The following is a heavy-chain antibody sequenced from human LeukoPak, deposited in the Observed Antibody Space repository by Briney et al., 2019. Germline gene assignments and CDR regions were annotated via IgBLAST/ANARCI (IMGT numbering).Heavy chain of an antibody. CDR3: ARESEYSYGHFDY. D-gene: IGHD5-18*01. CDR2: IPYDGSNK. J-gene: IGHJ4*02. CDR1: GFTFSSYA. Sequence: GRSLRLSCAASGFTFSSYAMHWVRQAPGKGLEWVAVIPYDGSNKYYADSVKGRFTISRDNSKNTLYLQMNSLRAEDTAVYYCARESEYSYGHFDYWGQGTLVTVSS. V-gene: IGHV3-30*04.